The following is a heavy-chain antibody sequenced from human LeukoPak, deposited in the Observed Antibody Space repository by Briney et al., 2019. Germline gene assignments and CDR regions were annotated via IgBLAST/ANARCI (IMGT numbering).Heavy chain of an antibody. Sequence: ASVKVSCKASGYTFTGYYMHWVRQAPGQGLEWMGWINPNSGGTNYAQKFQGRVTMTRDTSISTAYMELSRLRSDDTAVYYCARDHGSGWYYFDYWGQGTLVTVSS. CDR1: GYTFTGYY. J-gene: IGHJ4*02. D-gene: IGHD6-19*01. CDR3: ARDHGSGWYYFDY. V-gene: IGHV1-2*02. CDR2: INPNSGGT.